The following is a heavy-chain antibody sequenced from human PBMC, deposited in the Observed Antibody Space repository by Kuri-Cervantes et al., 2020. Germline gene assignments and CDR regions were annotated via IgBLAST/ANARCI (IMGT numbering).Heavy chain of an antibody. D-gene: IGHD3-10*01. Sequence: GESLKISCAASGFSFSSYWVSWVRQAPGRGLEWVAGINQEGGATYYVDSVEGRFTISGDNARNSLYLKMNILRDEDTAVYFCATDKGKGLFDPWGQGTLVTVSS. CDR2: INQEGGAT. V-gene: IGHV3-7*01. CDR3: ATDKGKGLFDP. CDR1: GFSFSSYW. J-gene: IGHJ5*02.